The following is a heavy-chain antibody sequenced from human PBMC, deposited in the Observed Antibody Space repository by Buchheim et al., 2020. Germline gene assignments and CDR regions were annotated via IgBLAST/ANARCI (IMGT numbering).Heavy chain of an antibody. D-gene: IGHD3-9*01. CDR3: ARGGVLRYFDWLANWFDP. J-gene: IGHJ5*02. Sequence: QVQLQESGPGLVKPSQTLSLTCTVSGGSISSGDYYWSWIRQPPGKGLEWIGYIYYSGSTYYNPSLKSRVTISVDTSKNQFSLKLSSVTASDTAVYYCARGGVLRYFDWLANWFDPWGQGTL. CDR2: IYYSGST. V-gene: IGHV4-30-4*01. CDR1: GGSISSGDYY.